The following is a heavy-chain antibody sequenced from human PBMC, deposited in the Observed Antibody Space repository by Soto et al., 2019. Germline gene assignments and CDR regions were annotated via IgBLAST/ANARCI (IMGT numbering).Heavy chain of an antibody. CDR2: INPSGGST. J-gene: IGHJ6*02. CDR3: ASGVAAAGPDFYYYYYGMDV. D-gene: IGHD6-13*01. Sequence: ASVKVSCKASGYTLTSYYIHWVRQAPGQGLEWMGIINPSGGSTSYAQKFQGRVTMTRDTSTSTVYMELSSLRSEDTAVYYCASGVAAAGPDFYYYYYGMDVWGQGTTVTVSS. V-gene: IGHV1-46*01. CDR1: GYTLTSYY.